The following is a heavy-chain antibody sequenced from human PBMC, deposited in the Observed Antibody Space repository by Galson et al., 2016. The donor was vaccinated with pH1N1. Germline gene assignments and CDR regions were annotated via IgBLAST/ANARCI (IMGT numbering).Heavy chain of an antibody. CDR2: IYPGDSDT. V-gene: IGHV5-51*01. Sequence: QSGAEVKKPGESPKISCQGSGYSFSSHWIGWVRQMPGKGLEWMGIIYPGDSDTKYSPSFQGQVTFSADKSINTAYLQWSSLKASDTAMYFCARRSAVAGVDYWGQGTLVTVSS. D-gene: IGHD6-19*01. J-gene: IGHJ4*02. CDR3: ARRSAVAGVDY. CDR1: GYSFSSHW.